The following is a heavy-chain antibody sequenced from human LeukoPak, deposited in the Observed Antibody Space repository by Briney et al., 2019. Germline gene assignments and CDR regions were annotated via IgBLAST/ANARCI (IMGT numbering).Heavy chain of an antibody. V-gene: IGHV3-7*03. D-gene: IGHD3/OR15-3a*01. Sequence: PGGSLRLSCAASGFTVSRYWMTWVRQAPGKGLEWVATIKEDGTERHLVESVQGRFTVSRDNTENSVYLQMNSLRVEDTGVYFCAGGEGWTAEDWGQGTQVTVSS. CDR3: AGGEGWTAED. CDR2: IKEDGTER. CDR1: GFTVSRYW. J-gene: IGHJ4*02.